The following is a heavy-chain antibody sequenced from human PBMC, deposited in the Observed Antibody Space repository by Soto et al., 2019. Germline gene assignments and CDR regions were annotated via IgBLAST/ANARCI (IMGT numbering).Heavy chain of an antibody. CDR3: ARGGYKRYLTY. V-gene: IGHV4-30-4*01. CDR2: IYSSGGT. J-gene: IGHJ4*02. D-gene: IGHD3-10*01. Sequence: QVHLQESGPGLVEPSQTLSLTCAVSGGSISSDDHYWSWIRQPPGKGLEWIGYIYSSGGTYYNPSLKSRVTISVDTSKNQFSLKLYFVTAADTAVYYCARGGYKRYLTYWGQGSLVTVAS. CDR1: GGSISSDDHY.